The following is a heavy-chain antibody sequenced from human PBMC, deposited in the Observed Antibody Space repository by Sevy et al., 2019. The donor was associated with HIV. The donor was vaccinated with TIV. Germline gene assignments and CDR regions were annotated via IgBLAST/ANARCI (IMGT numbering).Heavy chain of an antibody. CDR2: ITGSGGST. J-gene: IGHJ4*02. CDR3: AKGVIMAREIDY. CDR1: GFTFSSYA. Sequence: GGSLRLSCAASGFTFSSYAMSWVRQAPGKGLEWVSAITGSGGSTYYADSVKGRFTISRDNSKNTLYLQMNSLRAEDTAVYYCAKGVIMAREIDYWGQGALVTVSS. D-gene: IGHD3-10*01. V-gene: IGHV3-23*01.